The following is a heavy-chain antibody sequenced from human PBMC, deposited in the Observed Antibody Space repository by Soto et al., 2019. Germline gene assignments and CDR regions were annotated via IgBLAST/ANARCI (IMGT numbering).Heavy chain of an antibody. D-gene: IGHD1-26*01. CDR2: IYYSGST. V-gene: IGHV4-30-4*01. J-gene: IGHJ4*02. Sequence: QVQLQESGPGLVKPSQTLSLTCTVSGGSISSGDYYWSWIRQPPGKGLEWIGYIYYSGSTYYNPSPKRRVTISVDTSKHQFSLKLSSVTAADTAVYYCARLSGSYHVLDYWGQGTLVTVSS. CDR3: ARLSGSYHVLDY. CDR1: GGSISSGDYY.